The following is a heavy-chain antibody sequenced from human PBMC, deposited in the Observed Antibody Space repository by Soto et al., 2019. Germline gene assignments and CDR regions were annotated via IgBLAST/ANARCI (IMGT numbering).Heavy chain of an antibody. Sequence: SETLSLTCTVSGGSISSYYWSWIRQPPGKGLEWIGYIYYSGSTNYNPSLKSRVTISVDTSKNQFSLKLSSVTAADTAVYYCANGITGTTFDYWGQGTLVTVSS. CDR3: ANGITGTTFDY. CDR2: IYYSGST. V-gene: IGHV4-59*01. J-gene: IGHJ4*02. CDR1: GGSISSYY. D-gene: IGHD1-7*01.